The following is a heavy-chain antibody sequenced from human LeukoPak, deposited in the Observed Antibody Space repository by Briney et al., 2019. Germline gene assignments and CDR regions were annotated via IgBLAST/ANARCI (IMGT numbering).Heavy chain of an antibody. CDR2: IYSGGST. Sequence: GGSLRISCAASGFTFSSNYMSWVRQAPGKGLEWVSVIYSGGSTYYADSVKGRFTISRDNSKDTLYLQMNSLRAEDTAVYYCAREAIFYGGNYLDYWGQGTLVTVSS. CDR1: GFTFSSNY. V-gene: IGHV3-53*01. D-gene: IGHD4-23*01. J-gene: IGHJ4*02. CDR3: AREAIFYGGNYLDY.